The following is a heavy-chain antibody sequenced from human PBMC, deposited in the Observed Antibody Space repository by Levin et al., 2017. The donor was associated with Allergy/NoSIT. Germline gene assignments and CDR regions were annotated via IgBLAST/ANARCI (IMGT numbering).Heavy chain of an antibody. CDR1: GFTFDDYA. J-gene: IGHJ6*03. CDR3: AKDTNAQPYSYMDV. CDR2: ISWNSGSI. V-gene: IGHV3-9*03. Sequence: SLKISCAASGFTFDDYAMHWVRQAPGKGLEWVSGISWNSGSIGYADSVKGRFTISRDNAKNSLYLQMNSLRAEDMALYYCAKDTNAQPYSYMDVWGKGTTVTVSS. D-gene: IGHD1-1*01.